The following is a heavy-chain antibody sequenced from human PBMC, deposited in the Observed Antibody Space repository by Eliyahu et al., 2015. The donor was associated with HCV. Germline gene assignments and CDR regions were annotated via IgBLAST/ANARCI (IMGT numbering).Heavy chain of an antibody. D-gene: IGHD2-2*01. J-gene: IGHJ4*02. V-gene: IGHV7-4-1*02. CDR2: INTNTGNP. CDR3: ARTSCSSSSCAEFDY. CDR1: GXXFXSYA. Sequence: QVQLVQSGSELKKPGASVKVSCKAXGXXFXSYAMNWVXQAPGXGLXWMGWINTNTGNPTYAQGFTGRFVFSLDTSVSTAYLQISSLKAEDTAVYYCARTSCSSSSCAEFDYWGQGTLVTVSS.